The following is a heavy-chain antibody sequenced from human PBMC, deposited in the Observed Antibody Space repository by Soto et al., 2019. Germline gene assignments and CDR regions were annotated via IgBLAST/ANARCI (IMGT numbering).Heavy chain of an antibody. J-gene: IGHJ4*02. Sequence: QVQLQESGPGLVKPSETLSLTCTVSGGSISSYYWSWIRQPPGKGLEWIGYIYYSGSTSYNPSLKSRVTISVDTSKDQFSLQLSSVTAADATVYYCARRYGDYFDYWGQGTLVTVSS. V-gene: IGHV4-59*08. CDR1: GGSISSYY. D-gene: IGHD4-17*01. CDR2: IYYSGST. CDR3: ARRYGDYFDY.